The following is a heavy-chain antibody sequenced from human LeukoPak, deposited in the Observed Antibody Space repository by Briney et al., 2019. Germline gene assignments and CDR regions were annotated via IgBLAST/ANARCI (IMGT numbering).Heavy chain of an antibody. CDR1: GFTFSSYA. CDR3: ARDSTHYYDSSGYSHHFDY. CDR2: ISGSGGST. Sequence: PGGSLRLSCAASGFTFSSYAMSWVRQAPGKGLEWVSAISGSGGSTYYADSVKGRFTISRDNSKNTLYLQMNSLRAEDTAVYYCARDSTHYYDSSGYSHHFDYWGQGTLVTVSS. J-gene: IGHJ4*02. V-gene: IGHV3-23*01. D-gene: IGHD3-22*01.